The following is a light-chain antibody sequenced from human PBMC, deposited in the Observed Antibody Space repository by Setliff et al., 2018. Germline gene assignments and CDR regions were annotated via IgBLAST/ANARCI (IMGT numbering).Light chain of an antibody. CDR3: SSYTTSSLRV. CDR2: NVS. Sequence: QSALPQPASMSGSPGQSITISCTGTSSDIGAYTYVSWYQQHPGKAPKLLISNVSNRPSGVSHRFSGSKSGNTASLTISWLQAEDEADYYCSSYTTSSLRVFGGG. J-gene: IGLJ2*01. CDR1: SSDIGAYTY. V-gene: IGLV2-14*03.